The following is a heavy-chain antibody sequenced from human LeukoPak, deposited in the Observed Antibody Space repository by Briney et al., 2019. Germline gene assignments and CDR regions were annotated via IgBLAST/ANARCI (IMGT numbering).Heavy chain of an antibody. CDR2: ISGSGGST. J-gene: IGHJ4*02. V-gene: IGHV3-23*01. CDR3: ASADDYGSLLPDY. CDR1: GFTFSTYA. Sequence: SGGSLRLSCAASGFTFSTYAMSWVRQAPGKGLEWVSGISGSGGSTYYADSVKGRFTISRDNAKNSLYLQMNSLRAEDTAVYYCASADDYGSLLPDYWGQGTLVTVSS. D-gene: IGHD4-17*01.